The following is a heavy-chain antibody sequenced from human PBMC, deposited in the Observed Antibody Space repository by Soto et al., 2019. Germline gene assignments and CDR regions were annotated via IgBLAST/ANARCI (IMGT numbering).Heavy chain of an antibody. J-gene: IGHJ4*02. V-gene: IGHV1-69*02. D-gene: IGHD1-1*01. CDR3: ASICVVGTRVTDY. CDR2: NIPILGIA. CDR1: GGTFSSYT. Sequence: QVQLVQSGAEVKKPGSSVKVSCKASGGTFSSYTISWVRQAPGQGLEWMGRNIPILGIANYAQTFQGRVTITAEKSTSTAYMELSSLRSEDTAVYYCASICVVGTRVTDYWGQGTLVTVSS.